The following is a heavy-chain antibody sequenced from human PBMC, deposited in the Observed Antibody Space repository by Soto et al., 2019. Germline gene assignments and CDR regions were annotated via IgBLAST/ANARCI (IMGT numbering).Heavy chain of an antibody. Sequence: EVQLVESGGGLVQPGGSLRLSCAASGFTFSSYWMHWVRQAPGKGLVWVSRINSDGSSTSYADSVKGRFTISRDNAKNTLYLQMNSLRAEDTAVYYCARVSWYYDILTGYYRSSWERGQGDFDYWGQGTLVTVSS. D-gene: IGHD3-9*01. CDR3: ARVSWYYDILTGYYRSSWERGQGDFDY. J-gene: IGHJ4*02. CDR1: GFTFSSYW. V-gene: IGHV3-74*01. CDR2: INSDGSST.